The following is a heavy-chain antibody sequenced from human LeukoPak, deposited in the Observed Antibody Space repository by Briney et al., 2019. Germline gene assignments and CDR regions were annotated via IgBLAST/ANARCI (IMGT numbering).Heavy chain of an antibody. Sequence: GGSLRLSCAASGFTFSSYGMSWVRQAPGKGLEWVSGISGSGGRTYYADSVKGRFTISRDNSKNTLYLQMNSLRAEDTAVYYCAKDRGYSGYVNNDYWGQGTLVSVSS. V-gene: IGHV3-23*01. CDR3: AKDRGYSGYVNNDY. J-gene: IGHJ4*02. CDR2: ISGSGGRT. CDR1: GFTFSSYG. D-gene: IGHD5-12*01.